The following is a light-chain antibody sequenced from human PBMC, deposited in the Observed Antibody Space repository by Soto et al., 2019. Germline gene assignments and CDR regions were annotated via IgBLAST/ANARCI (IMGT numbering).Light chain of an antibody. CDR1: SSDVGTYSF. CDR3: SSYTSSTVV. J-gene: IGLJ2*01. Sequence: QAVVTQPASVSGSPGQSIAISCTGTSSDVGTYSFVSWYQQHPGKAPKLLIYDVSNRPSGVSNRFSGSKSGNTASLTISGLQAEDEADYYCSSYTSSTVVFGGGTKLTVL. V-gene: IGLV2-14*03. CDR2: DVS.